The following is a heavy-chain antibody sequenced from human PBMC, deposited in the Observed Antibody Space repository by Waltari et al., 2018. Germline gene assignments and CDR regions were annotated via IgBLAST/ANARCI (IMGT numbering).Heavy chain of an antibody. Sequence: QVQLVQSGAEVKKPGASVKVSCKASGYTFTSYAMHWVRQAPGKRLEWMGWINAGNGNTKYSQKFQGRVTITRDTSASTAYMELSSLRSEDTAVYYCAREIVVVVAAPSDAFDIWGQGTMVTVSS. CDR2: INAGNGNT. V-gene: IGHV1-3*01. CDR3: AREIVVVVAAPSDAFDI. CDR1: GYTFTSYA. D-gene: IGHD2-15*01. J-gene: IGHJ3*02.